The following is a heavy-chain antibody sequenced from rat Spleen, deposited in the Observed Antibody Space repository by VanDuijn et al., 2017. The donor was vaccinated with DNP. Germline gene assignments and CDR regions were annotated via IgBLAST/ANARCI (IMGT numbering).Heavy chain of an antibody. V-gene: IGHV5-31*01. Sequence: EVQLVESGGGPVQPGRSLKLSCVASGFIFSNYWMTWIRQAPGKGLEWVASITNSGDSTYFRDSVKGRFTISRDNAKNTLFLQMDSLRSEDTATYYCTTDSENSNYGFAYWGQGVMVTVSS. CDR3: TTDSENSNYGFAY. CDR2: ITNSGDST. CDR1: GFIFSNYW. D-gene: IGHD1-10*01. J-gene: IGHJ2*01.